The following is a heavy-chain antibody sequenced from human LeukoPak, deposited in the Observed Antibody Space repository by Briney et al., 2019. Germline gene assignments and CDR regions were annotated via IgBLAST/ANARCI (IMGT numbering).Heavy chain of an antibody. V-gene: IGHV3-48*03. CDR3: ARDGGYSGSYPYYFDY. CDR2: ISSSGSTI. CDR1: GFTFSSYE. Sequence: GGSLRLSCAASGFTFSSYEMNWVRQAPGKGLEWVSYISSSGSTIYYADSVKGRFTISRDNAKNSLYLQMNSLRAEDTAVYYCARDGGYSGSYPYYFDYWGHGTLVTVSS. D-gene: IGHD1-26*01. J-gene: IGHJ4*01.